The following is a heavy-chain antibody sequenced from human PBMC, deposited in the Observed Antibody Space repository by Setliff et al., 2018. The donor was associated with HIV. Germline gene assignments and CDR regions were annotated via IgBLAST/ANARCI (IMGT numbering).Heavy chain of an antibody. CDR2: INQDESEK. V-gene: IGHV3-7*03. CDR3: AKDQSSAGYYFDS. D-gene: IGHD6-25*01. J-gene: IGHJ4*02. Sequence: GGSLRLSCAVSGFIFRNYWMTWVRQAPGRGLEWVASINQDESEKYYVDSVKGRFTISRDNAQNSLYLQMNSLGAEDTAVYYCAKDQSSAGYYFDSWGQGTLVTVSS. CDR1: GFIFRNYW.